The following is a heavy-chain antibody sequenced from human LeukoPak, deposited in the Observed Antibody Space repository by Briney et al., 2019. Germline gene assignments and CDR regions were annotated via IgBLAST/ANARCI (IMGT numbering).Heavy chain of an antibody. D-gene: IGHD5-12*01. CDR2: IWYVGSNK. Sequence: GGCLRLSCAASGFTFSSYGRHWVRQAPGRGREWVAVIWYVGSNKYYADSVKGRFTISRDNSKNTLYLQMKNLRAKGTAENCFVKVLGGSGCDHWGQGTRVTVSS. CDR3: VKVLGGSGCDH. J-gene: IGHJ4*02. CDR1: GFTFSSYG. V-gene: IGHV3-30*02.